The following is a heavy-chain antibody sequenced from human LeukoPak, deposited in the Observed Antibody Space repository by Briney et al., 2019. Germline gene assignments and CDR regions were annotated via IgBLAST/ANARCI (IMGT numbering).Heavy chain of an antibody. CDR2: IWYDGSNK. V-gene: IGHV3-33*01. CDR1: GFTFSSYG. CDR3: ARSTTGYDFWSGYYPYYGMDV. Sequence: GGSLRLSCAASGFTFSSYGMHWVRQAPDKGMEWVAVIWYDGSNKYYADSVKGRFTISRDNSKNTLYLQMNSLRAEDTAVYYCARSTTGYDFWSGYYPYYGMDVWGQGTTVTVSS. J-gene: IGHJ6*02. D-gene: IGHD3-3*01.